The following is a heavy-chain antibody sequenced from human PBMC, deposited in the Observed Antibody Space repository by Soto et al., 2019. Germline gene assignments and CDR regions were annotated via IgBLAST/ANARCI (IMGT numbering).Heavy chain of an antibody. CDR2: IYHSGSI. V-gene: IGHV4-30-2*01. CDR1: GGSVNRGGYS. Sequence: SETMSLTCAVCGGSVNRGGYSWSWIRQPPGKGLEWIGYIYHSGSIYYNPSLKSRVTISVDRSKNQFSLKLSFVTAADTAVYYGARVPDYWGQGTLVTVSS. J-gene: IGHJ4*02. CDR3: ARVPDY.